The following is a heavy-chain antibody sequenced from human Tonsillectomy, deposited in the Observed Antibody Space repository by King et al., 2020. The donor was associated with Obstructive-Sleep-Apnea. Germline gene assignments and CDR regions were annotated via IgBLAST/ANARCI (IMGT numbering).Heavy chain of an antibody. CDR1: GGSISSGDYY. V-gene: IGHV4-30-4*01. J-gene: IGHJ4*02. Sequence: VQLQESGPGLVKPSQTLSLTCTVSGGSISSGDYYWSWIRQPPGKGLEWIGYIYYSGTTHYNPSLKGRVTMSVDTSKNQFSLKLSSVIAADTAVYYCARGAVATNFLDYWGQGTLVTVSS. CDR3: ARGAVATNFLDY. CDR2: IYYSGTT. D-gene: IGHD5-12*01.